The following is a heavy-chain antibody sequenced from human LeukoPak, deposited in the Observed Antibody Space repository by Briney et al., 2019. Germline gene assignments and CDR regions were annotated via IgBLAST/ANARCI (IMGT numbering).Heavy chain of an antibody. V-gene: IGHV4-4*02. CDR1: GGSITSGNW. CDR2: IYQSAST. CDR3: ARSNDHFDSSGYYGH. Sequence: SETLSLTCAVSGGSITSGNWWSWIRQPPGKGLEWVGEIYQSASTTYNPSLKSRVTILLDKSKNQFSLKLTSVTAADTAVYYCARSNDHFDSSGYYGHWGQGILVTVSS. D-gene: IGHD3-22*01. J-gene: IGHJ4*02.